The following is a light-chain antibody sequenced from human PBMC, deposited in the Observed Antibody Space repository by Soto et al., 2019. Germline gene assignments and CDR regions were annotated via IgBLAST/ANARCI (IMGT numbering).Light chain of an antibody. J-gene: IGKJ5*01. Sequence: IQMTQSPSTLSASVGDSVTITCRASQNIRIWLAWYQQKPGKAPNTLIYDASSLKSGVPARFSGSGSGTAFTLTISSPQPDDFATYYCQQYNNYSTFGQGTRLEIK. CDR2: DAS. CDR1: QNIRIW. CDR3: QQYNNYST. V-gene: IGKV1-5*01.